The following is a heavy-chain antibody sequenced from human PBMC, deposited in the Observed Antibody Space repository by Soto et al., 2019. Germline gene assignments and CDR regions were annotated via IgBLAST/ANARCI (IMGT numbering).Heavy chain of an antibody. CDR3: ARVEGSLLRYFNWPDAFEI. CDR1: GYTFTSYG. D-gene: IGHD3-9*01. Sequence: QVQLVQSGAEVKKPGASVKVSCKASGYTFTSYGISWLRQAPGQGLEWMGWISAYNGNPKYARKPQGRVTIPTDPSTIPDYRGLKSGQSDDEAVYYCARVEGSLLRYFNWPDAFEIWGQGTMVTVSS. J-gene: IGHJ3*02. CDR2: ISAYNGNP. V-gene: IGHV1-18*01.